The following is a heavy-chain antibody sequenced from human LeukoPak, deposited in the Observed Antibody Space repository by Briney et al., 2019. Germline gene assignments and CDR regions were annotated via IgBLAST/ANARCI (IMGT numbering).Heavy chain of an antibody. V-gene: IGHV3-30*04. D-gene: IGHD2-21*02. Sequence: GGSLRLSCAASGFTFSSYAMHWVRQAPGKGLEWVAVISYDGSNKYYADSVKGRFTISRDNSKNTLYLQMNSLRAEDTAVYYCVREYCGGDCYVDYWGQGTLVTVSS. CDR3: VREYCGGDCYVDY. CDR1: GFTFSSYA. CDR2: ISYDGSNK. J-gene: IGHJ4*02.